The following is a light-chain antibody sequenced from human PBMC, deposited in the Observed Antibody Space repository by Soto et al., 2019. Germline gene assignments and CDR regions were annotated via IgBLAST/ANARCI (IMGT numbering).Light chain of an antibody. CDR3: QKYNSAPLT. CDR1: QDISNY. Sequence: DIQMTQSPSSLSASVGDRVTITCQASQDISNYLNWYQQKPGKAPNLLIYDASNLEIGVPSRFSGSGSGTHFTFTISSLQPEDVAAYYCQKYNSAPLTFGGGTKVDI. CDR2: DAS. V-gene: IGKV1-33*01. J-gene: IGKJ4*01.